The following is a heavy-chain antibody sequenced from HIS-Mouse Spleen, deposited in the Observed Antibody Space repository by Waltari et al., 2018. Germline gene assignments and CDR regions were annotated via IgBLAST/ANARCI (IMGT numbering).Heavy chain of an antibody. CDR2: IYYSGST. CDR3: AREIPYSSSWYDWYFDL. J-gene: IGHJ2*01. CDR1: GGPISRRSYS. D-gene: IGHD6-13*01. V-gene: IGHV4-39*07. Sequence: QLQLQESGPGLVKPSETLSLPCPVSGGPISRRSYSWGWIRQPPGKGLEWIGSIYYSGSTYYNPSLKSRVTISVDTSKNQFSLKLSSVTAADTAVYYCAREIPYSSSWYDWYFDLWGRGTLVTVSS.